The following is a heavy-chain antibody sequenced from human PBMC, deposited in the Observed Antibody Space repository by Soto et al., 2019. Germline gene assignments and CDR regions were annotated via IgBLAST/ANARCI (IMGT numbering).Heavy chain of an antibody. CDR1: GGSIRSSSYY. J-gene: IGHJ6*02. V-gene: IGHV4-39*01. CDR2: IYYSGST. CDR3: ARQSILGRRDYYHGMDV. Sequence: PSETLSLTCTVSGGSIRSSSYYWVWIRQPPGKGLEWIGSIYYSGSTYSNPSLKSRVTISADTSKNQFSLKLTSVTAADTAVYYCARQSILGRRDYYHGMDVWGQGTTVTV. D-gene: IGHD2-21*01.